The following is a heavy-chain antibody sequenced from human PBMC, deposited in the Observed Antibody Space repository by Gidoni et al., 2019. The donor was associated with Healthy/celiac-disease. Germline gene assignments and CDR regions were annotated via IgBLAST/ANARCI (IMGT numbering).Heavy chain of an antibody. CDR1: GFPFSSYA. CDR2: RSYDGSNK. V-gene: IGHV3-30-3*01. J-gene: IGHJ4*02. D-gene: IGHD2-15*01. CDR3: ARDPDRGYCSGGSCYSLDY. Sequence: QVQLVASGGGVVQPGRSLSLSCAASGFPFSSYAMHWVRQAPGKGLEWVAVRSYDGSNKDYADSVKGRFTISRDNSKNTLYLQMNSLRAEDTAVYYCARDPDRGYCSGGSCYSLDYWGQGTLVTVSS.